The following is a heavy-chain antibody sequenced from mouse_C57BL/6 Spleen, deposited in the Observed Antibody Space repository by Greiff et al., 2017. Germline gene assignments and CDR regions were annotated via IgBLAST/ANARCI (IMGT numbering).Heavy chain of an antibody. CDR2: IYPGSGST. CDR3: ASDGYYRAMDY. J-gene: IGHJ4*01. D-gene: IGHD2-3*01. V-gene: IGHV1-55*01. Sequence: VQLQQPGAELVKPVASVKMSCTASGYTFTSYWITWVKQRPGQGLEWIGDIYPGSGSTNYNEKFKSKATLTVDTSSSTAYMQLSSLTSEDSAVYYCASDGYYRAMDYWGQGTSVTVSS. CDR1: GYTFTSYW.